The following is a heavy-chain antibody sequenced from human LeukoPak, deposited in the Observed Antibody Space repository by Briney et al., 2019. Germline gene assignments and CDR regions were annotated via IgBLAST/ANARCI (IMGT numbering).Heavy chain of an antibody. J-gene: IGHJ3*02. CDR1: GGSFSGYY. CDR2: INHSGST. CDR3: ATYVRPVYCSGGSCYYGSQAFDI. V-gene: IGHV4-34*01. Sequence: SETLSLTWAGDGGSFSGYYWGWIRQQPGEGLEWIGVINHSGSTNYNTSLKSRVTISVETSKNHFSLKLSSVAAADTAVYYCATYVRPVYCSGGSCYYGSQAFDIWGQGTMVTVSS. D-gene: IGHD2-15*01.